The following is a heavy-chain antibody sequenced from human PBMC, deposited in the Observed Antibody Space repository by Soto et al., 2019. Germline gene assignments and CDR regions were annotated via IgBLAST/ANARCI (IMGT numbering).Heavy chain of an antibody. CDR3: ARDFNYYDSSGYYSQAYDAFDI. Sequence: ASVKVSCKASGGTFSSYAISWVRQAPGQGLEWMGGIIPIFGTANYAQKFQGRVTITAGESTSTAYMELSSLRSEDTAVYYCARDFNYYDSSGYYSQAYDAFDIWGQGAMVTVSS. V-gene: IGHV1-69*13. CDR2: IIPIFGTA. D-gene: IGHD3-22*01. CDR1: GGTFSSYA. J-gene: IGHJ3*02.